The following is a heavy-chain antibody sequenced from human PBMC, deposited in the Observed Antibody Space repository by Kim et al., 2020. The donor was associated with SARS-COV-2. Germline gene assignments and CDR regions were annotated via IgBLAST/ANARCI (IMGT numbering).Heavy chain of an antibody. D-gene: IGHD3-10*01. J-gene: IGHJ4*02. Sequence: DSVKGRFTISRDNSKNTLYLQMNSLRAEDTAVYYCARLMRYGSGSYHFDYWGQGTLVTVSS. V-gene: IGHV3-30*01. CDR3: ARLMRYGSGSYHFDY.